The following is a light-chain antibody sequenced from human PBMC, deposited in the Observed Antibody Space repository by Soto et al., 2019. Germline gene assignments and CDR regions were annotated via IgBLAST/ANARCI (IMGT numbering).Light chain of an antibody. Sequence: ETTLTQSPDTLSLSPGEEATLSCRASQIIGSAYLSWYQQKPGQAPRLLIFGASTRATGTPHKFSGSGSGTDFTLTISALESEDVGVYYCQHYGRSPSFGRGTKVEIK. J-gene: IGKJ1*01. CDR3: QHYGRSPS. V-gene: IGKV3-20*01. CDR2: GAS. CDR1: QIIGSAY.